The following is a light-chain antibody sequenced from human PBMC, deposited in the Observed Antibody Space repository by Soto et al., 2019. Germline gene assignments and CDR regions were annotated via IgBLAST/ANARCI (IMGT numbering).Light chain of an antibody. CDR3: QQYGSSLT. V-gene: IGKV3-20*01. J-gene: IGKJ4*01. CDR2: DAS. Sequence: EIVLTQSPATLSLSPGEIATLSCRASQSVSSYLAWYQQKPGQAPRLLIYDASSRATGIPDRFSGSGSGTDFTLTISRLEPEDFAVYYCQQYGSSLTFGGGTKVDIK. CDR1: QSVSSY.